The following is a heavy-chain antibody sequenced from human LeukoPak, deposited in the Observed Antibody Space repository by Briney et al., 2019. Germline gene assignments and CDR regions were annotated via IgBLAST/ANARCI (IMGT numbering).Heavy chain of an antibody. J-gene: IGHJ4*02. V-gene: IGHV3-48*02. CDR3: ARLLWATGTISPVDY. D-gene: IGHD1-1*01. Sequence: PGGSLTLSCAASGFTFSSHWMNWVRQAPGKGLEWVSYISSSSSTIYYADSVKGRFTISRDNAKNSLYLQMNSLRDEDTAVYYCARLLWATGTISPVDYWGQGTLVTVSS. CDR2: ISSSSSTI. CDR1: GFTFSSHW.